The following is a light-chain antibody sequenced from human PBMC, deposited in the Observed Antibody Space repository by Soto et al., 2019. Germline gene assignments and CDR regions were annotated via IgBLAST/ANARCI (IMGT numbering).Light chain of an antibody. J-gene: IGKJ1*01. CDR2: GAS. CDR3: QHYRLYSPWT. Sequence: IQMTQSPPTLSASVGDRVTITCRASQNINAWLAWYQQKPGKAPKLLISGASSLESGVPSRFSGSGSGTEFTLTISGLQPDDFANYYCQHYRLYSPWTFGQGTKVDIK. CDR1: QNINAW. V-gene: IGKV1-5*01.